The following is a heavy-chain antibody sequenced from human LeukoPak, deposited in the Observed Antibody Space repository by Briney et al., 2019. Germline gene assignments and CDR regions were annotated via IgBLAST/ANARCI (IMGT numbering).Heavy chain of an antibody. CDR3: ARDLLFGELFPGGWFDP. V-gene: IGHV4-4*07. Sequence: SETLSLTCTVSGGSISSYYWSWIRQPAGKGLEWIGRIYTSGSTNYNPSPKSRVTMSVDTSRNQFSLKLSSVTAADTAVYYCARDLLFGELFPGGWFDPWGQGTLVTVSS. CDR1: GGSISSYY. CDR2: IYTSGST. D-gene: IGHD3-10*02. J-gene: IGHJ5*02.